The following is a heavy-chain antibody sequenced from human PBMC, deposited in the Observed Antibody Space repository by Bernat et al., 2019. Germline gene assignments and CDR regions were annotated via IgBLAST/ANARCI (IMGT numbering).Heavy chain of an antibody. CDR1: EFTFSDYY. V-gene: IGHV3-11*06. CDR2: ISSSGSYT. Sequence: QVHLVESGGGLVKPGGSLRLSCAASEFTFSDYYMSWIRQAPGKGLEWVSSISSSGSYTYYADSVKGRFTISRDNAKKSLYLQMNSLRAEDTAGYYCARDVTGTYFFDYWGQGTLVTVSS. J-gene: IGHJ4*02. CDR3: ARDVTGTYFFDY. D-gene: IGHD1-20*01.